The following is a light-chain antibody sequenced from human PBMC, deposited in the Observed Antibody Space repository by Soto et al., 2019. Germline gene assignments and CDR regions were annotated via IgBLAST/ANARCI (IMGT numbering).Light chain of an antibody. J-gene: IGKJ1*01. CDR1: QSVSKNY. Sequence: IVLTQSPGTLYLSPGERATLSCRASQSVSKNYLAWYQQKPGQAPRLLIYGASNRATGIPDRFSGSGSGTDFTLTIRRMEPEDFAVYYCQQYGSSGTFGQGTKVDIK. V-gene: IGKV3-20*01. CDR2: GAS. CDR3: QQYGSSGT.